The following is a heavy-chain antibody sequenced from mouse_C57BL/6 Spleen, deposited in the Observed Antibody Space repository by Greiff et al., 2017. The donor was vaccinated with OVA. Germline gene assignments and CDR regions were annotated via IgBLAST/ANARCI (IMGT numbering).Heavy chain of an antibody. D-gene: IGHD1-1*01. Sequence: DVKLVESGGGLVKPGGSLKLSCAASGFTFSDYGMHWVRQAPEKGLEWVAYISSGSSTIYYADTVKGRFTISRDNAKNTLFLQMTSLRSEDTAMYYCARGYGSSLYYAMDYWAQGTSVTVSS. V-gene: IGHV5-17*01. J-gene: IGHJ4*01. CDR2: ISSGSSTI. CDR1: GFTFSDYG. CDR3: ARGYGSSLYYAMDY.